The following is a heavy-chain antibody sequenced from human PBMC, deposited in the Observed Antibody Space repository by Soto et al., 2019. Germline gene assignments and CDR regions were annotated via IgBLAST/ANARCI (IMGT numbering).Heavy chain of an antibody. CDR3: GKDMSPGGLDV. Sequence: GWSLRLACEFSGFTSDDYAMHWVRQTPGKGLEWVSGIQWHYGSVGYADSVKGRFTISRDKAKNSLYLQMNSLRVEDTALYYCGKDMSPGGLDVWGQGTTVTVSS. V-gene: IGHV3-9*02. CDR2: IQWHYGSV. CDR1: GFTSDDYA. J-gene: IGHJ6*02.